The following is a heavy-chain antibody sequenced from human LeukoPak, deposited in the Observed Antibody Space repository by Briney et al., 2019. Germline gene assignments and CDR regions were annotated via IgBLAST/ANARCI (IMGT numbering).Heavy chain of an antibody. D-gene: IGHD3-9*01. CDR3: AGDGGDILTGYHDY. CDR2: ICSDGAT. CDR1: GFTVSDNY. Sequence: PGGSLRLSCAASGFTVSDNYLSWVRQAPGKGLEWVSVICSDGATFYADSVKGRFTISRDSSKNTLYLQMNSLRAEDTAVYYCAGDGGDILTGYHDYWGQGTLVTVSS. J-gene: IGHJ4*02. V-gene: IGHV3-66*01.